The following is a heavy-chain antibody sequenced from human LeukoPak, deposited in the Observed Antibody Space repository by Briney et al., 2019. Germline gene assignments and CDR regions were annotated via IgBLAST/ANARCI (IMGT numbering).Heavy chain of an antibody. CDR1: GYTFTSYY. CDR2: INPSGGST. V-gene: IGHV1-46*01. Sequence: GASVKVSCKASGYTFTSYYMHWVRQAPGQGLEWMGIINPSGGSTSYAQKFQGRVTMTEDTSTDTAYMELSSLRSEDTAVYYCATRWFDYWGQGTLVTVSS. D-gene: IGHD5-24*01. J-gene: IGHJ4*02. CDR3: ATRWFDY.